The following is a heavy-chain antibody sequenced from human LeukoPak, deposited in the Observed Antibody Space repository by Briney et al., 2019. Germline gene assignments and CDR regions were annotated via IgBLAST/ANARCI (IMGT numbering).Heavy chain of an antibody. Sequence: SETLSLTCTVSGGSISSYYWSWIRQPAGKGLEWIGRIYTSGSTNYNPSLKSRVTMSVDTSKIQFSLNLTSVTAADTAMYYCARGPRMVAMNGYAFDIWGPGTTVIVSS. CDR3: ARGPRMVAMNGYAFDI. V-gene: IGHV4-4*07. D-gene: IGHD2-2*01. CDR1: GGSISSYY. CDR2: IYTSGST. J-gene: IGHJ3*02.